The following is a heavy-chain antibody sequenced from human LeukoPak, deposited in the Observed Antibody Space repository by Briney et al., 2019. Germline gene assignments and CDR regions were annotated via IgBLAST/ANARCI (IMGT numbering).Heavy chain of an antibody. CDR1: GFTFSSYS. CDR2: ISGSGGTT. J-gene: IGHJ4*02. Sequence: PGGSLRLSCAACGFTFSSYSMNWVRQAPGKGLEWVSSISGSGGTTYYADFVKGRFTISRDNSQNTLYLQVNSLRAEDTAVYYCAKIPAAVYYFDYWGQGTPVTVSS. D-gene: IGHD2-2*01. V-gene: IGHV3-23*01. CDR3: AKIPAAVYYFDY.